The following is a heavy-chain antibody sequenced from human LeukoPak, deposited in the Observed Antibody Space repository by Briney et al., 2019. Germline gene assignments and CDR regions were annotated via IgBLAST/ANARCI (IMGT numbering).Heavy chain of an antibody. CDR2: INWNGGST. V-gene: IGHV3-20*04. CDR3: ARETYSSGIYFVY. J-gene: IGHJ4*02. D-gene: IGHD6-19*01. Sequence: GGSLRLSCAASGFTFDDYGMSWVRQVPGKGLEWVSGINWNGGSTGYADSVKGRFTISRDNAKKSLHLQMNSLRAEDTDLYYCARETYSSGIYFVYWGQGILVTVSS. CDR1: GFTFDDYG.